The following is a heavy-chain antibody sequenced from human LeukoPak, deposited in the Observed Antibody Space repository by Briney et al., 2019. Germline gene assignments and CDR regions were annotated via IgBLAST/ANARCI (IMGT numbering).Heavy chain of an antibody. CDR2: ISWNSGSI. V-gene: IGHV3-9*01. Sequence: GGSLRLSCAASGFTFDDYAMHWVRQAPGKGLEWVSGISWNSGSIGYADSVKGRFTISRDNAKNSLYLQMNSLRAEDTALYYCAKDTYYDSSSFDYWGQGTLVTVSS. CDR3: AKDTYYDSSSFDY. CDR1: GFTFDDYA. J-gene: IGHJ4*02. D-gene: IGHD3-22*01.